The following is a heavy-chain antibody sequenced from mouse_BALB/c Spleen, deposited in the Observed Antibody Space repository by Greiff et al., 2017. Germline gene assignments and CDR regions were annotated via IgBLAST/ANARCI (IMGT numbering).Heavy chain of an antibody. J-gene: IGHJ4*01. CDR3: AREGYYVAMDY. CDR2: IYPYTGGT. CDR1: GYTFTDYN. V-gene: IGHV1S29*02. Sequence: EVQLQQSGPELVKPGASVKISCKASGYTFTDYNMHWVKQSHGKSLEWIGYIYPYTGGTGYNQKFKSKATLTVDNSSSTAYMELRSLTSEDSAVYYCAREGYYVAMDYWGQGTSVTVSS. D-gene: IGHD2-3*01.